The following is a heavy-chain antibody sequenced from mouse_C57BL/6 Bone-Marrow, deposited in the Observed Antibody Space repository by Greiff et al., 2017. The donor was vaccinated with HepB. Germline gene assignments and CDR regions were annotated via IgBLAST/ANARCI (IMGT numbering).Heavy chain of an antibody. D-gene: IGHD1-1*01. CDR1: GFTFSDYG. V-gene: IGHV5-17*01. J-gene: IGHJ4*01. Sequence: EVMLVESGGGLVKPGGSLKLSCAASGFTFSDYGMHWVRQAPEKGLEWVAYISSGSSTIYYADTVKGRFTISRDNAKNTLFLQMTSLSSEDTAMYYCARRATVVAKYYYAIDYWGQGTSVTVSS. CDR2: ISSGSSTI. CDR3: ARRATVVAKYYYAIDY.